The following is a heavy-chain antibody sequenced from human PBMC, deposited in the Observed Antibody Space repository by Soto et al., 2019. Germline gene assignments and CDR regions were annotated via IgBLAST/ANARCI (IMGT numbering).Heavy chain of an antibody. D-gene: IGHD6-6*01. CDR3: AREQLVRPYYYYYGMDV. J-gene: IGHJ6*02. V-gene: IGHV1-46*01. CDR1: GCTFTSYY. CDR2: INPSGGST. Sequence: VASVKVSCKASGCTFTSYYMHWVRQAPGQGLEWMGIINPSGGSTSYAQKFQGRVTMTRGTSTSTVYMELSSLRSEDTAVYYCAREQLVRPYYYYYGMDVWGQGTTAHVSS.